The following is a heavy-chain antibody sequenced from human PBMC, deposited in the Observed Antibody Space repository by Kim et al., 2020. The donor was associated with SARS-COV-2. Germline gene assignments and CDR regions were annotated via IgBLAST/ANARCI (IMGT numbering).Heavy chain of an antibody. CDR2: ISYDGSNK. Sequence: GGSLRLSCAASGFTFSSYGMHWVRQAPGKGLEWVAVISYDGSNKYYADSVKGRFTISRGNSKSTLYLQMNSLRAEDTAVYYCAKEGRWLEYYFDSWGQGTLVTVSS. CDR1: GFTFSSYG. J-gene: IGHJ4*02. D-gene: IGHD6-19*01. CDR3: AKEGRWLEYYFDS. V-gene: IGHV3-30*18.